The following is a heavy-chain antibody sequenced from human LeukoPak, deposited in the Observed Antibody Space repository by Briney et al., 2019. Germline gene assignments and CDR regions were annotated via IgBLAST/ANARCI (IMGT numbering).Heavy chain of an antibody. J-gene: IGHJ1*01. CDR3: ARDSGWGSSEVEYFQH. Sequence: SETLSLTCSVSGGSISSYYWSWIRQPPGKRLEWIGYIYYSGSTTYNPSLRSRVTMSVDRSKNQFSLKLSSVTAADTAVYYCARDSGWGSSEVEYFQHWGQGTLVTVSS. D-gene: IGHD6-6*01. CDR1: GGSISSYY. V-gene: IGHV4-59*01. CDR2: IYYSGST.